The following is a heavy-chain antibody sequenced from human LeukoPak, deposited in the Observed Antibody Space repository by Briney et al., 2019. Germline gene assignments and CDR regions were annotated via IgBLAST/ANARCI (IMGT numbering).Heavy chain of an antibody. J-gene: IGHJ4*02. CDR2: IYSSGST. CDR3: ARVPLMDGYSYFDY. V-gene: IGHV4-4*07. D-gene: IGHD5-24*01. CDR1: GGSISSYY. Sequence: SETLSLTCTVSGGSISSYYWSWMRQPAGKGLERIGRIYSSGSTKYNPSLKSRVTMSVDTSKNQFSLKLSSVAAADTAVYYCARVPLMDGYSYFDYWGQGTLVTVSS.